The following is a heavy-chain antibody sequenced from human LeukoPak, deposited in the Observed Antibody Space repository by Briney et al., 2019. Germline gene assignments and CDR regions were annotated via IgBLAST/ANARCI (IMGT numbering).Heavy chain of an antibody. D-gene: IGHD6-6*01. V-gene: IGHV4-59*01. Sequence: MPSETLSLTCTVSGGSISSYYWSWIRQPPGKGLEWIGYIYYSGSTNYNPSLKSRVTISVDTSKNQFSLKLSSVTAADTAVYYCARVFYSSSYYYYGMDVWGQGTTVTVSS. CDR3: ARVFYSSSYYYYGMDV. CDR1: GGSISSYY. J-gene: IGHJ6*02. CDR2: IYYSGST.